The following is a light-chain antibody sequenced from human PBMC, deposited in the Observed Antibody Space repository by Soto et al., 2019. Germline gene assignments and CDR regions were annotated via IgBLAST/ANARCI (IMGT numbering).Light chain of an antibody. CDR3: QSYDSSLDWV. CDR2: GNN. V-gene: IGLV1-40*01. J-gene: IGLJ3*02. Sequence: QSVLTQPPSVSGAPGQRVTISCTGSSSNIGAGYDVHWYQQLPRTAPKLLIYGNNNRPSGVPDRFSGSKSGTSASLAITGLQAEDEADYYCQSYDSSLDWVFGGGTKLTVL. CDR1: SSNIGAGYD.